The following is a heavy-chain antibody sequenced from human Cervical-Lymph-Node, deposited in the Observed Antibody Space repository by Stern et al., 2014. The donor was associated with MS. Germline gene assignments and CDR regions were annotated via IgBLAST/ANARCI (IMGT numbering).Heavy chain of an antibody. V-gene: IGHV4-61*02. CDR2: IHPSGNA. CDR1: GGSVSSGSSY. D-gene: IGHD5-18*01. CDR3: ASGYRFFES. Sequence: QVQLQESGPGLVKPSQTLSLTCTLSGGSVSSGSSYWSWIRQPAGKGLEWIGRIHPSGNAFYTPSPKSRVTISLGTSKNPISLKLTSVTAADTAVYYCASGYRFFESWGRGTLVTVSS. J-gene: IGHJ4*02.